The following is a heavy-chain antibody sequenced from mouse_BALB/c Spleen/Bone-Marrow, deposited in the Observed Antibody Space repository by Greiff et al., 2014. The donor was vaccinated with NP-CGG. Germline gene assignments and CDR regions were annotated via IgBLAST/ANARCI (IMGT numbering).Heavy chain of an antibody. CDR2: IDPANGNT. D-gene: IGHD2-1*01. Sequence: VQLKHSGAELVKPGASVKLSCTASGFNIKDTYMHWVKQRPEQGLEWIGRIDPANGNTKYDPKFQGKATITADTSSNTAYLQLSSLTSGDTAVYYCARLGNYGYWGQGTTLTVSS. J-gene: IGHJ2*01. CDR1: GFNIKDTY. CDR3: ARLGNYGY. V-gene: IGHV14-3*02.